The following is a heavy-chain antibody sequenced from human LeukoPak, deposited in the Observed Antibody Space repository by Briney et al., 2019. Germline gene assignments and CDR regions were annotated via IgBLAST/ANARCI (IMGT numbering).Heavy chain of an antibody. Sequence: GGSLRLSCAASGFTFSDYYMSWIRQAPGKGLEWVSYISGTSRYTNYADSVKGRFTISRDNAKNSLYLQMNSLRAEDTAVYYCARDLTSDYDILTGYSPYYFDYWGQGTLVTVSS. CDR2: ISGTSRYT. D-gene: IGHD3-9*01. CDR3: ARDLTSDYDILTGYSPYYFDY. CDR1: GFTFSDYY. V-gene: IGHV3-11*05. J-gene: IGHJ4*02.